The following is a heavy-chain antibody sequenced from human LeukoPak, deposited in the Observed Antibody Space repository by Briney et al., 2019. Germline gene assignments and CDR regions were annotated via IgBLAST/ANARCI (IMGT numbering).Heavy chain of an antibody. V-gene: IGHV3-9*01. J-gene: IGHJ4*02. CDR2: ISWNSGSI. CDR3: ARESMSTVFDY. Sequence: PGGSLRLSCAASRFTFDDYAMHWVRQAPGKGLEWVSGISWNSGSIGYADSVKGRFTISRDNAKNSLYLQMNSLRAEDTAVYYCARESMSTVFDYWGQGTLVTVSS. D-gene: IGHD4-17*01. CDR1: RFTFDDYA.